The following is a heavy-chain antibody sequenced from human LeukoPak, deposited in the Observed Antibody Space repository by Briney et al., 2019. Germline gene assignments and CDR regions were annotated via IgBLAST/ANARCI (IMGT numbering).Heavy chain of an antibody. CDR2: IYYSGST. V-gene: IGHV4-59*01. CDR1: GFTFSSYA. J-gene: IGHJ5*02. D-gene: IGHD2-15*01. CDR3: ARDGYCSGGSCYPHNWFDP. Sequence: PGGSLRLSCAASGFTFSSYAMSWVRQAPGKGLEWIGYIYYSGSTNYNPSLKSRVTISVDTSKNQFSLKLSSVTAADTAVYYCARDGYCSGGSCYPHNWFDPWGQGTLVTVSS.